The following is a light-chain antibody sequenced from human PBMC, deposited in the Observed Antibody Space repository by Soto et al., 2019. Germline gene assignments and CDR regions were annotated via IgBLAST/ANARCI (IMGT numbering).Light chain of an antibody. Sequence: EVVMTQSPATLSVSPGERATLSCRASQSVSSNLAWYQQKHGQAPRLLIYGASTRATGIPDRFSGSGSGTEFTLTISRLQSEDFAVYYCQKYDNWPPITFGQGTRLEI. CDR3: QKYDNWPPIT. J-gene: IGKJ5*01. CDR2: GAS. V-gene: IGKV3-15*01. CDR1: QSVSSN.